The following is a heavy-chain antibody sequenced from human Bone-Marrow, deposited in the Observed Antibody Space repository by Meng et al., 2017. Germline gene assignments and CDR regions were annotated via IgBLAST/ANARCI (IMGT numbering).Heavy chain of an antibody. D-gene: IGHD2-21*02. V-gene: IGHV1-3*01. Sequence: ASVKVSCKASGYTFTSYAMHWVRQAPGQRLEWMGWINAGNGNTKYSQKLQGRVTMTTDTSTSTAYMELRSLRSDDTAVYYCAREYCGGDCYSGLSLDYWGQGTLVTVSS. CDR1: GYTFTSYA. CDR2: INAGNGNT. CDR3: AREYCGGDCYSGLSLDY. J-gene: IGHJ4*02.